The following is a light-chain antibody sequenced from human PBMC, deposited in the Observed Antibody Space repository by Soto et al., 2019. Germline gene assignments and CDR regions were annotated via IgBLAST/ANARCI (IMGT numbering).Light chain of an antibody. CDR2: RNN. CDR1: TSNIGSNY. J-gene: IGLJ1*01. CDR3: ATWDDSLNGFYV. Sequence: QSVLTQPPSASGTPGQGVTISCSGSTSNIGSNYVYWYQQLPGTAPKLPIYRNNQRPSGVPDRFSGSKSGTSASLAISGLRSDDEADYFCATWDDSLNGFYVFGTGTKVTAL. V-gene: IGLV1-47*01.